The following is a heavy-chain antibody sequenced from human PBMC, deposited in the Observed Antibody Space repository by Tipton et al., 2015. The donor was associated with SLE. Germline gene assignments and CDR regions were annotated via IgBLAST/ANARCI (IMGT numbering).Heavy chain of an antibody. CDR3: ARGGPSSKWLDP. V-gene: IGHV4-39*07. Sequence: TLSLTCTVSGGSIRDNNYYWGWIRQPPGKGLEWIGNIHYSGSKFDNPSLRSRVTISLDTSKNQFSLRLTSVTAADTAVYYCARGGPSSKWLDPWGRGTQVTVSS. CDR1: GGSIRDNNYY. CDR2: IHYSGSK. J-gene: IGHJ5*02. D-gene: IGHD6-6*01.